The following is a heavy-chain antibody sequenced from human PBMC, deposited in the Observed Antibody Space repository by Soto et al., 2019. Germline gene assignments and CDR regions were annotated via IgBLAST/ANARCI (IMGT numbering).Heavy chain of an antibody. CDR1: VYTFTSYG. V-gene: IGHV1-18*04. CDR2: ISAYNGNT. J-gene: IGHJ6*02. CDR3: ARDRVSAAGTSRQPYSYYYGIDV. Sequence: QVQLVQSGAEVKKPGASVKVSCKASVYTFTSYGISWVRQAPGQGLEWMGWISAYNGNTNYAQKLQGRVTMTTDTSTTTSYMEPRSMRSDDTAMYYCARDRVSAAGTSRQPYSYYYGIDVWGQGTTVTVSS. D-gene: IGHD6-13*01.